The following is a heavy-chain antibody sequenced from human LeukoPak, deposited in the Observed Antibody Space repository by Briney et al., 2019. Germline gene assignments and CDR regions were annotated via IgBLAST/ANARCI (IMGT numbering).Heavy chain of an antibody. CDR2: IYPGDSDT. D-gene: IGHD2-15*01. CDR1: GYSFTSYW. Sequence: GESLKISFKGSGYSFTSYWIGWVRPMPGKGLEWMGIIYPGDSDTRYSPSFQGQVTISADKSISTAYLQWSSLKASDTAMYYCARHRYCSGGSCYPENYYFDYWGQGTLVTVSS. J-gene: IGHJ4*02. CDR3: ARHRYCSGGSCYPENYYFDY. V-gene: IGHV5-51*01.